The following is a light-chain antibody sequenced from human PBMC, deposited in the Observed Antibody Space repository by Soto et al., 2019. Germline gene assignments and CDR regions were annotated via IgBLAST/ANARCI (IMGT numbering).Light chain of an antibody. V-gene: IGKV3-15*01. CDR2: GAS. CDR1: QSVSNN. CDR3: QQYNNWPPVT. Sequence: EIVMTQSAATLSVSPGERATLSCRASQSVSNNLAWYPQKPGQAPRLLIYGASTRATGIPARFSGSGSGTEFTLTISSLQSEDFAVYYCQQYNNWPPVTFGQGTKVEIK. J-gene: IGKJ1*01.